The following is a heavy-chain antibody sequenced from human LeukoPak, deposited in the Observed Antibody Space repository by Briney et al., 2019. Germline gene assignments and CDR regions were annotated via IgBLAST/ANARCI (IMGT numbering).Heavy chain of an antibody. J-gene: IGHJ4*02. CDR2: IYYSGST. CDR3: ARHGDYTFDY. D-gene: IGHD4-17*01. CDR1: GGSISSYY. V-gene: IGHV4-59*08. Sequence: SETLSLTCTVSGGSISSYYWSWIRQPRGKGLEWIGYIYYSGSTNYNPSLKSRVTISVDTSKNQFSLKLSSVTAADTAVYYCARHGDYTFDYWGQGTLVTVSS.